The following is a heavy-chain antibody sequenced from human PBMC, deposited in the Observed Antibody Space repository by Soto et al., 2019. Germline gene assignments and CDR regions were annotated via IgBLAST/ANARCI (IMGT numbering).Heavy chain of an antibody. CDR3: ASSESGWYRRYYFDY. J-gene: IGHJ4*02. CDR2: IYYSGST. D-gene: IGHD6-19*01. Sequence: PSETLSLTCTVSGGSISSGGYYWSWIRQHPGKGLEWIGYIYYSGSTYYNPSLKSRVTISVDTSKNQFSLKLSSVTAADTAVYYCASSESGWYRRYYFDYWGQGTLVTVSS. CDR1: GGSISSGGYY. V-gene: IGHV4-31*03.